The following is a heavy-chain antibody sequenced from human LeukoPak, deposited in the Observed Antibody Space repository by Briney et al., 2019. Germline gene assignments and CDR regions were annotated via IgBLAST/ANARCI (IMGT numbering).Heavy chain of an antibody. CDR2: ISSSGSTI. CDR1: GFTFSSYE. CDR3: ARGYLTGPSSNDY. V-gene: IGHV3-48*03. J-gene: IGHJ4*01. D-gene: IGHD1-14*01. Sequence: PGGSLRLSCAASGFTFSSYEMTWVRQAPGKGLEWVSYISSSGSTIYYADSVKGRFTISRDNAKNSLYLQMNSLRAEDTAVYYCARGYLTGPSSNDYWGHGTLVTVSS.